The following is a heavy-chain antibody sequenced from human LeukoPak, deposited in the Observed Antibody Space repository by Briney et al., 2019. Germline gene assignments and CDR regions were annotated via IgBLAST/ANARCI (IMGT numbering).Heavy chain of an antibody. Sequence: SETLSLTCAVSGYSISSGYYWGWTGQPPGKGLDWIGSIYHSGSTYYNPALKSRVTISVDSSKNQFSRKLSPVTSPDTHVYYCARMGSSSWPNLADCFQRWDQGTLVTVSS. CDR2: IYHSGST. CDR3: ARMGSSSWPNLADCFQR. J-gene: IGHJ1*01. CDR1: GYSISSGYY. D-gene: IGHD6-13*01. V-gene: IGHV4-38-2*01.